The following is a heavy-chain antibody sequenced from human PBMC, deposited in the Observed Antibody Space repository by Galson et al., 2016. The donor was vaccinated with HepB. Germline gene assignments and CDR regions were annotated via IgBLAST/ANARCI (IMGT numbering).Heavy chain of an antibody. CDR3: ARATDSSWRNFDY. Sequence: SLRLSCAGSGFTFSTYVMHWVRQAPGKGPQWVTVISNDGNIKTYADSVKGRFTISRDNSRNTVFLQMNSLGPEDTAVYYCARATDSSWRNFDYWGQGTLVTVSS. D-gene: IGHD6-13*01. V-gene: IGHV3-30*06. J-gene: IGHJ4*02. CDR1: GFTFSTYV. CDR2: ISNDGNIK.